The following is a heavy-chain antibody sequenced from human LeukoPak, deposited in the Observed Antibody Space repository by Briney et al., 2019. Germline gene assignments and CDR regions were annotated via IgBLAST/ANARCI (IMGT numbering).Heavy chain of an antibody. CDR3: ARGGYYDILTDYPNAFDI. D-gene: IGHD3-9*01. CDR1: GFTFSSYA. J-gene: IGHJ3*02. CDR2: ISYDGSNK. V-gene: IGHV3-30*04. Sequence: PGGSLRLSCAASGFTFSSYAMHWVRQAPGKGLEWVAVISYDGSNKYYADSVKGRFTISRDNSKNTLYLQMNSLRAEDTAVYYCARGGYYDILTDYPNAFDIWGQGTMVTVSS.